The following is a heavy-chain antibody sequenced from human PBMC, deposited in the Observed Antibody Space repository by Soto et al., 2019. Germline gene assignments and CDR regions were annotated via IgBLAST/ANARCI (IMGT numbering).Heavy chain of an antibody. CDR1: GVSISSRNR. CDR2: LYHSGSA. D-gene: IGHD3-9*01. V-gene: IGHV4-4*02. CDR3: AGHMLTLEYNGFDP. J-gene: IGHJ5*02. Sequence: SETLSLTCAVSGVSISSRNRWSWVRQSPGKGMEWIGELYHSGSANYNQSLKSRVAISVDTSKNQFSLKLSSVTAADTAVYYCAGHMLTLEYNGFDPWGQGTLVTVSS.